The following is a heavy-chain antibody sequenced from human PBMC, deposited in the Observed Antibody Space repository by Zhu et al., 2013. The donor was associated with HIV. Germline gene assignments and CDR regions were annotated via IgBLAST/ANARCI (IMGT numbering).Heavy chain of an antibody. CDR3: ARLRGGSYKNYYYYYMDV. D-gene: IGHD1-26*01. J-gene: IGHJ6*03. CDR2: IIPIFGIA. Sequence: QVQLVQSGAEVKKPGSSVKVSCTASGGTFSSHGISWVRQAPGQGLEWMGWIIPIFGIANYAQKFQGRVTITADESTSTAYMELSSLRSEDTAVYYCARLRGGSYKNYYYYYMDVWGKGTTVTVSS. V-gene: IGHV1-69*12. CDR1: GGTFSSHG.